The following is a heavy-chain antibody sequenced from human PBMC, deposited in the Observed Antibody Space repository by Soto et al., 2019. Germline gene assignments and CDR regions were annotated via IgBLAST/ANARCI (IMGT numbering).Heavy chain of an antibody. Sequence: GESLKISCAASGFTFSSYSMNWVRQAPGKGLEWVSYISSSSSTIYYADSVKGRFTISRDNAKNSLYLQMNSLRAEDTAVYYCARDVFEYCSSTSCYRSDAFDIWGQGTMVTVSS. J-gene: IGHJ3*02. V-gene: IGHV3-48*04. CDR1: GFTFSSYS. CDR2: ISSSSSTI. CDR3: ARDVFEYCSSTSCYRSDAFDI. D-gene: IGHD2-2*02.